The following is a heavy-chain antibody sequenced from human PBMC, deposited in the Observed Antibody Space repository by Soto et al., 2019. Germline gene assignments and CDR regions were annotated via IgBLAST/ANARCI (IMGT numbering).Heavy chain of an antibody. V-gene: IGHV1-3*01. Sequence: ASVKVSCKASGYTFTSYAMHWVRQAPGQRLEWMGWINAGNGNTKYSQKFQGRVTITRDTSASTAYMELSSLRSEDTAVYYCARMGANWNYNYGMDVWGQGTTVTVSS. CDR1: GYTFTSYA. CDR3: ARMGANWNYNYGMDV. J-gene: IGHJ6*02. D-gene: IGHD1-1*01. CDR2: INAGNGNT.